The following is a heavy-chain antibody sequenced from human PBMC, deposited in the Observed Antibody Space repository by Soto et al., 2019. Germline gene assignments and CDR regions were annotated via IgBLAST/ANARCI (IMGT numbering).Heavy chain of an antibody. CDR1: GYTFTGYY. D-gene: IGHD2-15*01. CDR3: ARDRAGGYCSGGSCSPDAFDI. J-gene: IGHJ3*02. CDR2: INPNSGGT. Sequence: QVQLVQSGAEVKKPGASVKVSCKASGYTFTGYYMHWVRQAPGQGLEWMGWINPNSGGTNYAQKLHGWVTMTRDTSISTPNMELSRLRSDDTAVYYCARDRAGGYCSGGSCSPDAFDIWGQGTMVTVSS. V-gene: IGHV1-2*04.